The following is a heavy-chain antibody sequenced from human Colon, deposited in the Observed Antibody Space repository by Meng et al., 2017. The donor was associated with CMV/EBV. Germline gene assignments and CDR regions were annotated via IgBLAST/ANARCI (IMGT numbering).Heavy chain of an antibody. D-gene: IGHD6-19*01. Sequence: SETLSLTCTVSGGSISSSSLYWGWIRQPPGRGLEWIGSIHHSGNTYRNPSLWGRVSMSVDTSKNQFSLNLSSVTAADTSIYYCARPSDNGWYYFDSWGQGMLVTVSS. CDR2: IHHSGNT. CDR3: ARPSDNGWYYFDS. V-gene: IGHV4-39*01. CDR1: GGSISSSSLY. J-gene: IGHJ4*02.